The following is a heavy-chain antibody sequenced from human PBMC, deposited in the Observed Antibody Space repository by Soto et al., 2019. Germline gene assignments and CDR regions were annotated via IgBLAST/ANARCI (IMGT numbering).Heavy chain of an antibody. CDR1: GGSFSGYY. D-gene: IGHD6-19*01. CDR3: ARGWISWQWLRYYYYYGMDV. V-gene: IGHV4-34*01. J-gene: IGHJ6*02. CDR2: INHSGST. Sequence: PSETLSLTCAVYGGSFSGYYWSWIRQPPGKGLEWIGEINHSGSTNYNPSLKSRVTISVDTSKNQFSLKLSSVTAADTAVYYCARGWISWQWLRYYYYYGMDVWGQGXTVTVSS.